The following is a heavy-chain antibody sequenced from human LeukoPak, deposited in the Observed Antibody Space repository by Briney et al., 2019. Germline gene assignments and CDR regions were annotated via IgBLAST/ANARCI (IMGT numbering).Heavy chain of an antibody. V-gene: IGHV4-59*01. D-gene: IGHD3-22*01. CDR1: GGSISTYY. Sequence: SETLSLTCSVSGGSISTYYWSWIRQPPGKGVEWIGYSYYSGSTKYNPSLKSRVTISVDTSKNQFPLKLSSVTAADTAVYYCARVRRVLITTNDAFDIWGQGTMVTVSS. J-gene: IGHJ3*02. CDR2: SYYSGST. CDR3: ARVRRVLITTNDAFDI.